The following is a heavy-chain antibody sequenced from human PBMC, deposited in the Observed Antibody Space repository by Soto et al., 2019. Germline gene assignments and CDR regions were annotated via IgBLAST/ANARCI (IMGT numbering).Heavy chain of an antibody. Sequence: QVQLEECGGGVVQPGRSLRLSCAASGFTFSIYGMHWVRQAPGKGLEWVASLWADGSHECYADSVKGRFTVSRDNSKITVYLQMNSLRDEDTALYYCAREPTGGNDAWDIWGQGTMVTVSS. J-gene: IGHJ3*02. CDR3: AREPTGGNDAWDI. CDR2: LWADGSHE. D-gene: IGHD3-16*01. V-gene: IGHV3-33*01. CDR1: GFTFSIYG.